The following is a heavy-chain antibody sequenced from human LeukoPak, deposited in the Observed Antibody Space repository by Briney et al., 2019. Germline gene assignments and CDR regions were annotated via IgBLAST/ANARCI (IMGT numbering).Heavy chain of an antibody. D-gene: IGHD6-13*01. J-gene: IGHJ4*02. CDR1: GFTFSSYE. CDR3: ARVGVFSSSWLLH. V-gene: IGHV3-48*03. CDR2: ISRSATTI. Sequence: QPGGSLRLSCAASGFTFSSYEMNWVRQAPGKGLEWVSSISRSATTIYYADSVKGRFTISRDNAKNSLYLQMNSLRAEDTAVYYCARVGVFSSSWLLHWGQGTLVTVSS.